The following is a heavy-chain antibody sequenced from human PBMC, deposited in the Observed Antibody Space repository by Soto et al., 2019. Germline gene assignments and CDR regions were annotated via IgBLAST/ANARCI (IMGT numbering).Heavy chain of an antibody. Sequence: SVKVSCETSGYTFTGYYLNWVRQAPGRGLEWVGWINPKTGDTNNAQKFQGRVTMTTDTSISTGYMELSGLKSDDTAVYYCVTGDHLVRWGQGTRVTVSS. CDR3: VTGDHLVR. V-gene: IGHV1-2*02. J-gene: IGHJ4*02. CDR1: GYTFTGYY. CDR2: INPKTGDT. D-gene: IGHD6-6*01.